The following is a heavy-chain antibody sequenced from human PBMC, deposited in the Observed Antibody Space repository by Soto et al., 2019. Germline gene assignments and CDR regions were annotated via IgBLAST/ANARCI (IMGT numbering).Heavy chain of an antibody. CDR1: GGSFSGYY. Sequence: QVQLQQWGAGLLKPSETLSLTCAVYGGSFSGYYWSWIRQPPGKGLEWIGEINHSGSTNYNPSLKSRVTISVDTSKNQFSLKLSSVTAADTAVYYCARNYYYDSSGYYTYYFDYWGQGTLVTVSS. V-gene: IGHV4-34*01. CDR3: ARNYYYDSSGYYTYYFDY. D-gene: IGHD3-22*01. J-gene: IGHJ4*02. CDR2: INHSGST.